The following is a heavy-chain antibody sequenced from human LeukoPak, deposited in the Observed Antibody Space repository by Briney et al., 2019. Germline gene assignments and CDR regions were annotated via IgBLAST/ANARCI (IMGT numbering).Heavy chain of an antibody. V-gene: IGHV3-21*01. CDR1: GFTFSSYS. CDR3: ARDWGSSGWRYYYYGMDV. CDR2: ICSSSSYI. Sequence: PGGSLRLSCAASGFTFSSYSMNWVRQAPGKGLEWVSSICSSSSYIYYADSVRGRFTISRDNAKNSLYLQMNSLRAEDTAVYYCARDWGSSGWRYYYYGMDVWGKGTTVTVSS. D-gene: IGHD6-19*01. J-gene: IGHJ6*04.